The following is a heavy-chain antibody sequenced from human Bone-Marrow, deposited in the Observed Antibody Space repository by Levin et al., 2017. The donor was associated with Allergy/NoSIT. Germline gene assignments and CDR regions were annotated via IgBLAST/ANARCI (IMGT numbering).Heavy chain of an antibody. CDR1: GGSFSDYY. J-gene: IGHJ5*02. CDR2: IYHRGST. V-gene: IGHV4-34*01. CDR3: AREPGYCSGGSCYGGWFDP. D-gene: IGHD2-15*01. Sequence: SETLSLTCAVYGGSFSDYYWSWIRQPPGKGLEWIGEIYHRGSTYYNPSLKSRVTISADTSKNQFSLKLSSVTAADTAVYYCAREPGYCSGGSCYGGWFDPWGQGTLVTVSA.